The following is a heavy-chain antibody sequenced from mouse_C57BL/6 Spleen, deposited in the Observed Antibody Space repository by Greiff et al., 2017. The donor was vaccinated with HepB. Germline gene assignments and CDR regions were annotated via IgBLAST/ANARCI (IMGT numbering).Heavy chain of an antibody. Sequence: VKLMESGAELVKPGASVKISCKASGYAFSSYWMNWVKQRPGKGLEWIGQIYPGDGDTNYNGKFKGKATLTADKSSSTAYMQLSSLTSEDSAVYFCARGRYDYYAMDYWGQGTSVTVSS. CDR2: IYPGDGDT. CDR1: GYAFSSYW. J-gene: IGHJ4*01. CDR3: ARGRYDYYAMDY. V-gene: IGHV1-80*01.